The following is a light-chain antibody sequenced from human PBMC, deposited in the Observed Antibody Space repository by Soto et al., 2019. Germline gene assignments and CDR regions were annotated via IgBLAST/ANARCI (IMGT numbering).Light chain of an antibody. CDR2: DAS. J-gene: IGKJ4*01. CDR3: QQYNSYSRS. V-gene: IGKV1-5*01. CDR1: QSINIW. Sequence: DIQMTQSPSTLSASVGDRVTITCRASQSINIWLAWYQQKPGKAPKLLIYDASSLQSGVPSRVRGSTSGTEFTLTISSLQPDDFATYYCQQYNSYSRSFGGGTKVEIK.